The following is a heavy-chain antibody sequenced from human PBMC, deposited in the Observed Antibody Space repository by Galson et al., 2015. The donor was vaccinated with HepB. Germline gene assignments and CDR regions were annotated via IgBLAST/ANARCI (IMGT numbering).Heavy chain of an antibody. D-gene: IGHD3-22*01. CDR3: ARGRPSPYDSSGYWNY. CDR2: LNPNSGVT. CDR1: GYTFTGYY. Sequence: SVKVSCKASGYTFTGYYMHWVRQAPGQGLEWMGWLNPNSGVTNYAQKFQGRVTMTRDTSINTAYMELSRLRSDDTAVYYCARGRPSPYDSSGYWNYWGQGTLVTVSS. V-gene: IGHV1-2*02. J-gene: IGHJ4*02.